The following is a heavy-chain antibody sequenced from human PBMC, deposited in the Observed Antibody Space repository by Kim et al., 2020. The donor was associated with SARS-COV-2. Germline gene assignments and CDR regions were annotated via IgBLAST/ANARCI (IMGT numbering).Heavy chain of an antibody. CDR2: ISYDGSNK. CDR1: GFTFSSYA. V-gene: IGHV3-30-3*01. J-gene: IGHJ4*02. Sequence: GGSLRLSCAASGFTFSSYAMHWVRQAPGKGLEWVAVISYDGSNKYYADSVKGRFTISRDNSKNTLYLQMNSLRAEDTAVYYCARGRGIVVVPAAIWGYWGQGTLVTVSS. CDR3: ARGRGIVVVPAAIWGY. D-gene: IGHD2-2*01.